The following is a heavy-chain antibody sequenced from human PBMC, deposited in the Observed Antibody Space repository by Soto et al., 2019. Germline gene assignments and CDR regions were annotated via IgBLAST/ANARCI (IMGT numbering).Heavy chain of an antibody. CDR2: INAGNGNT. CDR3: ARDRIRYDSWSGYYPPDV. D-gene: IGHD3-3*01. Sequence: GASVKVSCKASWYTFTIYAIHLGRQAPGQRLEWMGWINAGNGNTKYSQKFQGRVTITRDTSASTAYMELSSLRSEDTAVYYCARDRIRYDSWSGYYPPDVWGQGTTVTVSS. J-gene: IGHJ6*02. V-gene: IGHV1-3*01. CDR1: WYTFTIYA.